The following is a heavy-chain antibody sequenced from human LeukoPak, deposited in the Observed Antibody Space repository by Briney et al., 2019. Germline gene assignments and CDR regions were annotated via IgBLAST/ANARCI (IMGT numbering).Heavy chain of an antibody. V-gene: IGHV1-2*02. CDR2: INPNSGGT. CDR1: GYTFTGYY. Sequence: ASVKVSCKASGYTFTGYYMPWVRQAPGQGLEWMGWINPNSGGTNYAQKFQGRVTMTGDTSISTAYMELSRLRSDDTAVYYCAREYSGSYSMDVWGQGTTVTVSS. CDR3: AREYSGSYSMDV. D-gene: IGHD1-26*01. J-gene: IGHJ6*02.